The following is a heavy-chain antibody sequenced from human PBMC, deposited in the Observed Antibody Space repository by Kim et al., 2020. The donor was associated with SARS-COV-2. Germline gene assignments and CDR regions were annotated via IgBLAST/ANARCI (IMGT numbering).Heavy chain of an antibody. D-gene: IGHD1-26*01. CDR3: ARAPLRYSGSYVEPTEDAFDI. CDR2: IYYSGST. J-gene: IGHJ3*02. V-gene: IGHV4-31*03. Sequence: SETLSLTCTVSGGSISSGGYYWSWIRQHPGKGLEWIGYIYYSGSTYYNPSLKSRVTISVDTSKNQFSLKLSSVTAADTAVYYCARAPLRYSGSYVEPTEDAFDIWGQGTMVTVSS. CDR1: GGSISSGGYY.